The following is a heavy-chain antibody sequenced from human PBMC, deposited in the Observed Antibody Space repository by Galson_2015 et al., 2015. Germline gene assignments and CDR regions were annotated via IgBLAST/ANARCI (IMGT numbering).Heavy chain of an antibody. CDR3: ARGGSYRYFDL. J-gene: IGHJ2*01. V-gene: IGHV3-30-3*01. CDR1: GFTFSNYA. Sequence: SLRLSCAASGFTFSNYAMHWARQAPGKGLEWVAVTSYDDNNKYYADSVKGRFTISRDNSKNTLYPQMNSLRIEDTAVYSCARGGSYRYFDLWGRGTLVTVSS. CDR2: TSYDDNNK. D-gene: IGHD5-18*01.